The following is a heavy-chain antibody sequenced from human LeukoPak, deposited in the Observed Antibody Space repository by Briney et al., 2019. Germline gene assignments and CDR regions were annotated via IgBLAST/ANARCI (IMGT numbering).Heavy chain of an antibody. CDR2: ISGSGGST. J-gene: IGHJ6*03. CDR1: GFTFSSYA. CDR3: AKGYNCSSTSCLYYYMDV. D-gene: IGHD2-2*01. V-gene: IGHV3-23*01. Sequence: PGGSLRLSCAASGFTFSSYAMSWVRQAPGKGLEWVSAISGSGGSTYYADSVKGRFTISRDNSKNTLYLQMNSLRAEDTAVYYCAKGYNCSSTSCLYYYMDVWAKGTTVTVSS.